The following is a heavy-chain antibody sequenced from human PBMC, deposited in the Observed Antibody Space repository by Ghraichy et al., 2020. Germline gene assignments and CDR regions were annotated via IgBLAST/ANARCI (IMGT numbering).Heavy chain of an antibody. CDR2: MNHSGST. CDR1: RGSFRGYS. D-gene: IGHD5-12*01. CDR3: ARATIRDGMDV. J-gene: IGHJ6*02. Sequence: SETLSLTCAVYRGSFRGYSWTWIRQPPGKGLEWIGEMNHSGSTNHHPSLKSRVTISVDTSKNRFSLKLRSVTAADTAVYYCARATIRDGMDVWGQGTTVTVSS. V-gene: IGHV4-34*01.